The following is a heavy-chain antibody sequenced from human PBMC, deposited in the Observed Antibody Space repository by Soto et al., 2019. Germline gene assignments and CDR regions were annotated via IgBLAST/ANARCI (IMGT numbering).Heavy chain of an antibody. CDR1: GYTFTGYY. D-gene: IGHD2-8*01. J-gene: IGHJ6*02. V-gene: IGHV1-2*04. Sequence: QVQLVQSGAEVKKPGASVKVSCKASGYTFTGYYMHWVRQAPGQGLEWMGWINPNSSGTNYAQKFQGWVTMTRDTSISTAYMELSRLRSDDTAVYYCAVMIGYCNNGVCPRIRGYGMDVWGQGTTVTVSS. CDR3: AVMIGYCNNGVCPRIRGYGMDV. CDR2: INPNSSGT.